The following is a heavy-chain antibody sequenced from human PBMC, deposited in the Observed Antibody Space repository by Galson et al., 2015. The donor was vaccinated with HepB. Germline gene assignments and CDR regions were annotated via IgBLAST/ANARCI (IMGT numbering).Heavy chain of an antibody. Sequence: SLRLSCAASGFTFDGYATHWVRQAPGKGLEWVSGISWNSGRIGYADSVKGRFAISRDNAKNSLYLQMNSLRAEDTALYYCAKSGCSSTSCYSDYWGQGTLVTVSS. V-gene: IGHV3-9*01. J-gene: IGHJ4*02. CDR2: ISWNSGRI. CDR1: GFTFDGYA. CDR3: AKSGCSSTSCYSDY. D-gene: IGHD2-2*01.